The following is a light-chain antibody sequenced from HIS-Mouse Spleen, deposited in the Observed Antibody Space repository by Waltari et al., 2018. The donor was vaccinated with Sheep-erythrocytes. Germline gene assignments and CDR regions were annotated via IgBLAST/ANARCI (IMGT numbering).Light chain of an antibody. CDR3: CSYAGSYTWV. CDR1: SSDVCGYNY. V-gene: IGLV2-11*01. J-gene: IGLJ3*02. CDR2: DVS. Sequence: QSALTQPRSVSGSPGQSVTISCTGTSSDVCGYNYVSWYQQHPGKAPKLMIYDVSKRPAGVPDRVSGSKSGDTASLTISGLQAEDEADYYCCSYAGSYTWVFGGGTKLTVL.